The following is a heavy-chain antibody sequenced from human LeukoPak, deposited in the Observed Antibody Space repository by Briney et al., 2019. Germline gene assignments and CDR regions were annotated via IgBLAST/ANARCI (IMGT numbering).Heavy chain of an antibody. CDR3: ARVGYCSSTSCYVGHD. V-gene: IGHV3-74*01. CDR2: INSDGSST. CDR1: GSTSISYW. J-gene: IGHJ4*02. Sequence: PGGSLGPSFAASGSTSISYWWHWFRHAPGRGLWWVSGINSDGSSTSYADSVKGRFTISRDNAKNTLYLQMNSLRAEDTAVYYCARVGYCSSTSCYVGHDWGQGTLVTVSS. D-gene: IGHD2-2*01.